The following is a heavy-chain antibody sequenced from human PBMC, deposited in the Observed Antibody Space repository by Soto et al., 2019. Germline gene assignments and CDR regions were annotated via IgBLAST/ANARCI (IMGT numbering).Heavy chain of an antibody. J-gene: IGHJ6*02. Sequence: GGSLRLSCAASGFTFSSYGMHWVRQAPGKGLEWVAVISYDGSNKYYADSVKGRFTISRDNSKNTLYLQMNSLRAEDTAVYYCAKVAAAGAMDVWDQGTTVTVSS. CDR3: AKVAAAGAMDV. V-gene: IGHV3-30*18. D-gene: IGHD6-13*01. CDR1: GFTFSSYG. CDR2: ISYDGSNK.